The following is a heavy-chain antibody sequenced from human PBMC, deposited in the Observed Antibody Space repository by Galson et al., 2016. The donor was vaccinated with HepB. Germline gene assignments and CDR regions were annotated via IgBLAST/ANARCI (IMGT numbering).Heavy chain of an antibody. D-gene: IGHD6-19*01. V-gene: IGHV1-2*02. CDR1: GYTFTDQY. CDR3: ARRSAGGSEAFLDY. CDR2: IDPNSGGT. Sequence: SVKVSCKASGYTFTDQYVHWVRQAPGQGLEWMGWIDPNSGGTTYAQKLQGRVTMSGDTSTGTFYMELSSLTSEDTAMYYCARRSAGGSEAFLDYWGQGTLVTVSS. J-gene: IGHJ4*02.